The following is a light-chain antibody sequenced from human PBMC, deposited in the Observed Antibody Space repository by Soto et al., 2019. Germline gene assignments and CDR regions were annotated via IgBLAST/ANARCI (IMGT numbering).Light chain of an antibody. V-gene: IGLV1-44*01. CDR3: AAWDDSLNVVV. CDR1: SSNIGGNS. J-gene: IGLJ2*01. CDR2: NNN. Sequence: QSVLTQPPSASGTPGQRVTISCSGSSSNIGGNSVNWYQQFPGTAPKLLIYNNNQRPSGDPDRFSGSKSGTSASLAISGFQSEDEADYHCAAWDDSLNVVVFGGGTKVTVL.